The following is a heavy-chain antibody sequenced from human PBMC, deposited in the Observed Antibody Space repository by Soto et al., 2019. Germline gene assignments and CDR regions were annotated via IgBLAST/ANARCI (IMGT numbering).Heavy chain of an antibody. CDR1: GGTFSNYA. J-gene: IGHJ3*02. CDR3: ARELPPAPGSFREDALDI. Sequence: QVQLVQSGAELKKPGSSVKVSCQASGGTFSNYAISWVRQAPGQGLEWMGKIIPIFGTTNYAQNFRGRVTITADEYTTTDYMELSSLRSDDTALYYCARELPPAPGSFREDALDIWGQGTMITVS. D-gene: IGHD3-10*01. V-gene: IGHV1-69*15. CDR2: IIPIFGTT.